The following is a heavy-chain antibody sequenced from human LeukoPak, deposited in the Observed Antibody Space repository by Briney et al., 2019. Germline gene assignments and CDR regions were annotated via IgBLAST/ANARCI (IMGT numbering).Heavy chain of an antibody. Sequence: GGSLRLSCAASGFIFSSYSMNWVRQAPGKGLEWVSSISSSSTYIYYADSVKGRFTISRDNAKNSLYLQMNSLRAEDTAVYYCARAVPGYCSSTSCYFDYYYMDVWGKGTTVTVSS. V-gene: IGHV3-21*01. CDR2: ISSSSTYI. D-gene: IGHD2-2*01. J-gene: IGHJ6*03. CDR1: GFIFSSYS. CDR3: ARAVPGYCSSTSCYFDYYYMDV.